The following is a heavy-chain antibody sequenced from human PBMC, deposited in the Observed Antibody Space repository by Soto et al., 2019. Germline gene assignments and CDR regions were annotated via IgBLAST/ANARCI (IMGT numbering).Heavy chain of an antibody. J-gene: IGHJ4*02. V-gene: IGHV3-30-3*01. D-gene: IGHD1-26*01. CDR2: ISYDGHSK. CDR3: ARSRYSGTYRYSFDY. CDR1: GFIFSNYA. Sequence: QVQLVESGGGVVQPGRSLRLSCAASGFIFSNYAMFWVRQAPGKGLEGVAVISYDGHSKSYADSVKGRFTISRDNSKNMLYLQLNSLRDEDTALYYCARSRYSGTYRYSFDYWGQGTLVTVSS.